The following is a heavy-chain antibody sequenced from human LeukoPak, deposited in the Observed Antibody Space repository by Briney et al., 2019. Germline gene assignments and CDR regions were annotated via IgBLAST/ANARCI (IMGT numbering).Heavy chain of an antibody. CDR1: GFTFRDYY. CDR3: ARAHYGSGIYSY. D-gene: IGHD3-10*01. Sequence: GGSLRLSCAVSGFTFRDYYMGWIRQAPGKGLEWISYISSTTSYTNYADSVKGRFTISRDDANNSLYLQMNSLRAEDTAVYYCARAHYGSGIYSYWGQGTLVTVSS. V-gene: IGHV3-11*05. J-gene: IGHJ4*02. CDR2: ISSTTSYT.